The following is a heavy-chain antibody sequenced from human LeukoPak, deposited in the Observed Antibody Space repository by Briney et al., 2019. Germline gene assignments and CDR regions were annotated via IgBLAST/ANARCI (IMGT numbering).Heavy chain of an antibody. D-gene: IGHD6-19*01. V-gene: IGHV3-33*01. CDR1: GFTFSSYG. Sequence: AGGSLRLSCAASGFTFSSYGMHWVRQAPGKGLEWVAVIWYDGSNKYYADSVKGRFTISRDNSKNTLYLQMNSLRAEDTAVYYCARGSSGWYGYYFDYWGQGTLVTVSS. CDR3: ARGSSGWYGYYFDY. J-gene: IGHJ4*02. CDR2: IWYDGSNK.